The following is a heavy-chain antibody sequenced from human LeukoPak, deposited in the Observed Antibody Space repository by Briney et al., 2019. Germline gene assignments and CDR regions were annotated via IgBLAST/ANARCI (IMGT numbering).Heavy chain of an antibody. CDR2: IYHSGST. J-gene: IGHJ4*02. Sequence: SETLSLTCTVSGASFSSSTYYWGWIRRPPGKGLEWIGSIYHSGSTYYNPSLKSRVTMSVDTSKNQFSLKLSSVTAADTAVYYCARHAGGIAAAGTRPFDYWGQGTLVTVSS. CDR1: GASFSSSTYY. V-gene: IGHV4-39*01. CDR3: ARHAGGIAAAGTRPFDY. D-gene: IGHD6-13*01.